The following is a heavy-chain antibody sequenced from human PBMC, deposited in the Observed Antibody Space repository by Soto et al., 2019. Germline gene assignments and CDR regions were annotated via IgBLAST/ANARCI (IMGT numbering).Heavy chain of an antibody. D-gene: IGHD3-22*01. CDR2: ISAYNGNT. CDR1: GYTFTNYG. Sequence: GASVKVSCKASGYTFTNYGVSWVRQAPGQGLEWMGWISAYNGNTNYAQKLQGRVTMTTDTSTSTAYMELRSLRSDDTAVYYCATYDSSGYGYFDLWGRGTLVTVSS. CDR3: ATYDSSGYGYFDL. V-gene: IGHV1-18*01. J-gene: IGHJ2*01.